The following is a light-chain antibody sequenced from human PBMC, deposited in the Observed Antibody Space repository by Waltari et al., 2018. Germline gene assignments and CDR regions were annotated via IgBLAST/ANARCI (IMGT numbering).Light chain of an antibody. Sequence: QSLRHRNRNNYVDWYLQKPVQSPQLLSYLGSTRAYGVPYRFSGGGSGTDVTLKISRVEAEDVGVDYCMQSLQEVWTFGQGTKVEIK. V-gene: IGKV2-28*01. J-gene: IGKJ1*01. CDR1: QSLRHRNRNNY. CDR3: MQSLQEVWT. CDR2: LGS.